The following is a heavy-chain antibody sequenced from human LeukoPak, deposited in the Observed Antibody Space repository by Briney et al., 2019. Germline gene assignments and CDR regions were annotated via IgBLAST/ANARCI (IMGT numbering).Heavy chain of an antibody. CDR1: GFTFSTYV. D-gene: IGHD3-10*01. Sequence: GGSLRLSCAASGFTFSTYVMSWVRQAPGKGLEWVSSISGTGGNTEYAYSADSVKGRSTISRDNTKNTLYLQMTSLRAEGTAVYYCAVWVLRGYWGEGGLVTVSS. CDR3: AVWVLRGY. J-gene: IGHJ4*02. V-gene: IGHV3-23*01. CDR2: ISGTGGNTEYA.